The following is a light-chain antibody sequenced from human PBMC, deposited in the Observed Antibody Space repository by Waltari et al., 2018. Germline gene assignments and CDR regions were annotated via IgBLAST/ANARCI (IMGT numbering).Light chain of an antibody. CDR2: IESDGSN. CDR1: SWPRGSA. J-gene: IGLJ3*02. Sequence: QIVLTQSPSASASLGASVRLTCTLTSWPRGSAIACHQQLPEKGPRYLMNIESDGSNSKGDGIPDRFSGSSSGAERYLTISNLHSEDEADYYCQTWVTGIRVFGGGTKLTVL. V-gene: IGLV4-69*01. CDR3: QTWVTGIRV.